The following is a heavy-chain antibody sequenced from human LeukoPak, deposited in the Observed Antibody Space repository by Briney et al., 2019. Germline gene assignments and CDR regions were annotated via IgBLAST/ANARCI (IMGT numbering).Heavy chain of an antibody. Sequence: GGSLRLSCAASGFTFKNYAMHWVRQAPGKGLEWVSGISWQSGSIGYADSVKGRFTISRDNAKNSLYLQMNSLRAEDTALYYCAKVVVVGATWDWFDPWGQGTLVTVSS. D-gene: IGHD1-26*01. J-gene: IGHJ5*02. CDR3: AKVVVVGATWDWFDP. CDR2: ISWQSGSI. CDR1: GFTFKNYA. V-gene: IGHV3-9*01.